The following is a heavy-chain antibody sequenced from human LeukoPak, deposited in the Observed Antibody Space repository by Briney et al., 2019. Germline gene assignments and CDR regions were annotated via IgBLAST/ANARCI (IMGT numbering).Heavy chain of an antibody. J-gene: IGHJ4*02. Sequence: GESLRLSCAASGFTFSSYWMSWVRQAPGKGLEWVANIMQDGSEKYYVDSVKGRFTISRDNAKNSLYLQMNSLRAEDTAVYYCARGPLTGCSSTNCYLVYWGQGTLVTVSS. CDR1: GFTFSSYW. CDR2: IMQDGSEK. CDR3: ARGPLTGCSSTNCYLVY. D-gene: IGHD2-2*01. V-gene: IGHV3-7*01.